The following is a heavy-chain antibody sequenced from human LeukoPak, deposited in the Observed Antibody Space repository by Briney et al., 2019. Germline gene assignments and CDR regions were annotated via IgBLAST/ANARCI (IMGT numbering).Heavy chain of an antibody. CDR2: IYYSGST. D-gene: IGHD4-17*01. Sequence: SETLSLTCTVSGDSISSGAYYWSWVRQLPEKGLDWVGSIYYSGSTYYNPSLKSRVTISVDTSKNQFSLKLSSVTAADTAVYYCASGTVTTSHAGMDVWGQGTTVTVSS. J-gene: IGHJ6*02. CDR1: GDSISSGAYY. CDR3: ASGTVTTSHAGMDV. V-gene: IGHV4-39*07.